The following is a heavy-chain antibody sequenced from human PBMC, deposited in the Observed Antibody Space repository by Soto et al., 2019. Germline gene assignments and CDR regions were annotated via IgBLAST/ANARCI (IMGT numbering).Heavy chain of an antibody. Sequence: EVQLVESGGGLAQPGRSLRLSCAASGLIFDDYAMHWVRQAPGKGLEWVSGISWQSGSIRYADSVKGRFTISRDNAKNSLYLQMNSLRVEDTALSYCAKDMFSSSSAATFDYWGQGILVTVSS. J-gene: IGHJ4*02. D-gene: IGHD6-6*01. CDR3: AKDMFSSSSAATFDY. CDR2: ISWQSGSI. V-gene: IGHV3-9*01. CDR1: GLIFDDYA.